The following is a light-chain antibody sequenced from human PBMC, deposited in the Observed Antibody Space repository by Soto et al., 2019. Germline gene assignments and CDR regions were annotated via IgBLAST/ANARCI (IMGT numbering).Light chain of an antibody. J-gene: IGLJ2*01. V-gene: IGLV1-40*01. CDR1: SSNIGAGYD. CDR2: GNS. Sequence: QAVVTQPPSVSGAPGQRVTISCTGSSSNIGAGYDVHWYQQLPGTAPKLLIHGNSNRPSGVPDRFSGSKSGTSASLAITGLQAEDEADYYCQSYDSSLRVVFGGGTKVTVL. CDR3: QSYDSSLRVV.